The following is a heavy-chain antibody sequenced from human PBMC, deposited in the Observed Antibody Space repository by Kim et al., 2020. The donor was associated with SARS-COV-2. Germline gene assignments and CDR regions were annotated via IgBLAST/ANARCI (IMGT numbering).Heavy chain of an antibody. CDR3: ASRQESSGWFYYFDY. CDR2: IYPGDSDT. CDR1: GYSFTSYW. D-gene: IGHD6-19*01. V-gene: IGHV5-51*01. J-gene: IGHJ4*02. Sequence: GESLKISCKGSGYSFTSYWIGWVRQMPGKGLEWMGIIYPGDSDTRYSPSFQGQVTISADKSISTAYLQWSSLKASDTAMYYCASRQESSGWFYYFDYWGQGTLVTVSS.